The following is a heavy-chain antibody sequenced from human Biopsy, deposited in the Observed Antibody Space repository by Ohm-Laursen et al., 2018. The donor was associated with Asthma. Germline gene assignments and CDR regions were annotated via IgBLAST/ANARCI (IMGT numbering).Heavy chain of an antibody. D-gene: IGHD1-1*01. Sequence: SLRLSCAASGFSFSNFAIHWVRQAPGKGLEWVGVISKDASTQDYADSVKGRITMARNNSKNTLDLQMDSLRGEDTAVYYCVRGGTEDAFEIWGQGTM. CDR3: VRGGTEDAFEI. V-gene: IGHV3-30*01. CDR1: GFSFSNFA. J-gene: IGHJ3*02. CDR2: ISKDASTQ.